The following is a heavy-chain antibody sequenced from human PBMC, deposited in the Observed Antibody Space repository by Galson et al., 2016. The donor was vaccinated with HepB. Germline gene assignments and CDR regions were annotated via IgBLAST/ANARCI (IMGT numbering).Heavy chain of an antibody. V-gene: IGHV3-7*03. Sequence: SLRLSCAASGFTFGDYAMTWVRQAPGRGLEWVANINQDGSKKNYLDSVKGRFTISRDNAKNSLYLQMNSLRVEDTAVYYCADPPLGFWGQGSLLTVSS. D-gene: IGHD3-10*01. CDR1: GFTFGDYA. J-gene: IGHJ4*02. CDR3: ADPPLGF. CDR2: INQDGSKK.